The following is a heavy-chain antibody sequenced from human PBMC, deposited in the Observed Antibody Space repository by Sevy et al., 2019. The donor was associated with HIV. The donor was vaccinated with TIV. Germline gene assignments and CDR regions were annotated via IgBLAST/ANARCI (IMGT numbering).Heavy chain of an antibody. CDR3: ARGNLYYDSSDFDY. V-gene: IGHV3-21*01. CDR1: GFNFSSYS. Sequence: GGSLRLSCAASGFNFSSYSMNWVRQAPGKGLEWVSSISAYSSYIYYADSVKGRFTISRDNARSSLYLQMNSLRAEDTAVYYCARGNLYYDSSDFDYWGQGTLVTVSS. CDR2: ISAYSSYI. D-gene: IGHD3-22*01. J-gene: IGHJ4*02.